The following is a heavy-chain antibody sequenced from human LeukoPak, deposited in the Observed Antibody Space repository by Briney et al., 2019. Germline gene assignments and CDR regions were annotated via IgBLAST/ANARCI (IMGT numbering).Heavy chain of an antibody. V-gene: IGHV3-30*18. J-gene: IGHJ4*02. CDR3: AKDGDTANFDY. Sequence: GGPLRLSCAASGFTFSSYGMHWVRQAPGKGLEWVAVISYDGSNKYYADSVKGRFTISRDNSKNTLYLQMNSLRAEDTAVYYCAKDGDTANFDYWGQGTLVTVSS. D-gene: IGHD3-3*01. CDR1: GFTFSSYG. CDR2: ISYDGSNK.